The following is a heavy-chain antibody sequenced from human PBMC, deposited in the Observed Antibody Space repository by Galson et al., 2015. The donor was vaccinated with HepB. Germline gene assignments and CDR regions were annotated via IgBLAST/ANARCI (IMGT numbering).Heavy chain of an antibody. CDR3: ARGPYGDYRTQHYYYYYGMDV. J-gene: IGHJ6*02. D-gene: IGHD4-17*01. CDR2: ISYDGSNK. Sequence: SLRLSCAASGFTFSSYAMHWVRQAPGKGLEWVAVISYDGSNKYYADSVKGRFTISRDNSKNTLYLQMNSLRAEDTAVYYCARGPYGDYRTQHYYYYYGMDVWGQGTTVTVSS. CDR1: GFTFSSYA. V-gene: IGHV3-30-3*01.